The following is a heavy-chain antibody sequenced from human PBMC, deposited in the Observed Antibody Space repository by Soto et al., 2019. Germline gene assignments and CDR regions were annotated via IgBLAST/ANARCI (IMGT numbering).Heavy chain of an antibody. CDR1: GFTFSSYN. D-gene: IGHD3-3*01. Sequence: GGSLRLSCAVSGFTFSSYNMNWVRQAPGKGLEWVSYISSSSGTIYYRDSVKGRFTISRDNAKNSLYLQMNSLRAEDTAVYYCAREYYDFWSGLRYYYYYYYTDVWGKGTTVTLSS. V-gene: IGHV3-48*01. CDR3: AREYYDFWSGLRYYYYYYYTDV. CDR2: ISSSSGTI. J-gene: IGHJ6*03.